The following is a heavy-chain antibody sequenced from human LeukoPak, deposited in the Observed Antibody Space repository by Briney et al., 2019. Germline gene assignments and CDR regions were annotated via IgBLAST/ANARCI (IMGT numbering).Heavy chain of an antibody. CDR1: GGTFSSYA. Sequence: ASVKVSCKASGGTFSSYAISWVRQAPGQGLEWMGWMNPNSGNTGYAQKFQGRVTMTRNTSISTAYMELSSLRSEDTAVYYCARGRWGDGYKYWGQGTLVTVSS. J-gene: IGHJ4*02. CDR2: MNPNSGNT. D-gene: IGHD5-24*01. V-gene: IGHV1-8*02. CDR3: ARGRWGDGYKY.